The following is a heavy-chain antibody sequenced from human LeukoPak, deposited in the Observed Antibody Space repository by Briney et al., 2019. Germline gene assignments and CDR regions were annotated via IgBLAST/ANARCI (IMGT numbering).Heavy chain of an antibody. Sequence: PGGSLRLSCAASGFTFSSNAMHWVRQAPGKGLEWLSVIYNGDMTYYADSVKGRFTISRDNSKNTLYLQMNNLRAEDTAVYYCAREGDRYGYAFDYWGQGTLVTVSS. D-gene: IGHD5-18*01. CDR1: GFTFSSNA. CDR2: IYNGDMT. V-gene: IGHV3-66*01. J-gene: IGHJ4*02. CDR3: AREGDRYGYAFDY.